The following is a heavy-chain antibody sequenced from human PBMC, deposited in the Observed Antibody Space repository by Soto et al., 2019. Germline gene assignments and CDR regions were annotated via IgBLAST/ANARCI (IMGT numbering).Heavy chain of an antibody. CDR1: GGTFSSYA. CDR2: IIPIFGTA. V-gene: IGHV1-69*01. CDR3: ASQYSSGWYTYYFDY. J-gene: IGHJ4*02. D-gene: IGHD6-19*01. Sequence: QVQLVQSGAEVKKPGSSVKVSCKASGGTFSSYAISWVRQAPGQGLEWMGGIIPIFGTANYAQKFQGRVTITADESTSTAYMVLSSLRSEDTAVYYCASQYSSGWYTYYFDYWGQGTLVTVSS.